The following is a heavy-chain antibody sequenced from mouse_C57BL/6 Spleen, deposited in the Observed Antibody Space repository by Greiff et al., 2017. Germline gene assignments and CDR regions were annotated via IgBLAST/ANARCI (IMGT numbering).Heavy chain of an antibody. V-gene: IGHV1-64*01. J-gene: IGHJ2*02. Sequence: QVQLQQPGAELVKPGASVKLSCKASGYTFTSYWMHWVKQRPGQGLEWIGMIHPNSGSTNYNEKFKSKATLTVDKSSSTAYMQLRSLTSEYSAVYYFADYYGSSYLDYWGQGTSLTVSS. D-gene: IGHD1-1*01. CDR2: IHPNSGST. CDR3: ADYYGSSYLDY. CDR1: GYTFTSYW.